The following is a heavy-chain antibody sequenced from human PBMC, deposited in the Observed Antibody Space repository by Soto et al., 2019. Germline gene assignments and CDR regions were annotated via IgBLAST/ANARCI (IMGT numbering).Heavy chain of an antibody. Sequence: SVKVSCKASGGTFSSYAISWVRQAPGQGLEWMGGIIPIFGTANYAQKFQGRVTITADESTSTAYMELSSLRSEDTAVYYCARGGYGYYYDSSGPYDAFDIWGQGTMVTVSS. J-gene: IGHJ3*02. CDR2: IIPIFGTA. V-gene: IGHV1-69*13. CDR3: ARGGYGYYYDSSGPYDAFDI. D-gene: IGHD3-22*01. CDR1: GGTFSSYA.